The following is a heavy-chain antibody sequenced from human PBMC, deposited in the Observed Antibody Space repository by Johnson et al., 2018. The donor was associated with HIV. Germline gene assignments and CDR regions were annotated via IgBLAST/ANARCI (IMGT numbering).Heavy chain of an antibody. D-gene: IGHD1-26*01. CDR1: GFTFSSYA. J-gene: IGHJ3*02. CDR2: ISSSGSTI. CDR3: ARSIVGAIVDAFDM. Sequence: VQLVESGGGVVQPGRSLRLSCTASGFTFSSYALHWVRQAPGKGLEWVSYISSSGSTIYYAASVKGRFTISRDNAKNSLYLQMNSLRAEDTAVYYCARSIVGAIVDAFDMWGQATMVTVSS. V-gene: IGHV3-48*04.